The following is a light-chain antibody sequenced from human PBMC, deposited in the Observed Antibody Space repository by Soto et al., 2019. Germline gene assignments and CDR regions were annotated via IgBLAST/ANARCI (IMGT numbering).Light chain of an antibody. CDR2: EVT. Sequence: QSVLTQPASVSGSLGQSITISCAGTSSDVGGYNYVSWYQQHPGKAPKLMIYEVTNRPSGVSNRFSGSKSGNTASLTISGLQAEDEADYYCSSYTSSSTVVFGGGTQLTVL. CDR1: SSDVGGYNY. CDR3: SSYTSSSTVV. J-gene: IGLJ3*02. V-gene: IGLV2-14*01.